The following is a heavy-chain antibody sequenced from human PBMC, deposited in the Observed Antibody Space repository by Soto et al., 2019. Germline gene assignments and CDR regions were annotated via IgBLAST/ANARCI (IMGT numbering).Heavy chain of an antibody. CDR3: AKDSSYGYGPLDY. V-gene: IGHV3-30*18. CDR2: ISYDGSNK. J-gene: IGHJ4*02. Sequence: SLRLSCAASGFTFSSYGMHWVRQAPGKGLEWVAVISYDGSNKYYADSVKGRFTISRDNSKNTLYLQMNSLRAEDTAVYYCAKDSSYGYGPLDYWGQGTLVTVSS. D-gene: IGHD5-18*01. CDR1: GFTFSSYG.